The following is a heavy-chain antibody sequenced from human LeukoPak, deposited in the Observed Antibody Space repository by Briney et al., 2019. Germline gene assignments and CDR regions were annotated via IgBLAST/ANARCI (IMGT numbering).Heavy chain of an antibody. CDR3: ARAHYYDSSGYYFFDY. V-gene: IGHV3-48*04. D-gene: IGHD3-22*01. J-gene: IGHJ4*02. Sequence: PGGSLRLSCAASGFTFSSFSMNWVRQAPGKGLEWVSYISSTSSTIYYADSVKGRFTISRDNAKNSLYLQMNSLRAEDTALYYCARAHYYDSSGYYFFDYWGQGTLVTVSS. CDR1: GFTFSSFS. CDR2: ISSTSSTI.